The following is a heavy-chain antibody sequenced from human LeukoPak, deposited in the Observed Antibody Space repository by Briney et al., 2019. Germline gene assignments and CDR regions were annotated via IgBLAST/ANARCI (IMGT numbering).Heavy chain of an antibody. CDR2: IKSNTAGGTT. CDR1: DFTFDSAW. J-gene: IGHJ6*02. V-gene: IGHV3-15*01. Sequence: PGGSLRLSCAASDFTFDSAWMSCVRQAPGKELEWVGRIKSNTAGGTTEYAAPVKARFTISRDDSKNTLYLQMNSLKPEDTAVYYCTTDLMDVWGQGTTVTVSS. CDR3: TTDLMDV.